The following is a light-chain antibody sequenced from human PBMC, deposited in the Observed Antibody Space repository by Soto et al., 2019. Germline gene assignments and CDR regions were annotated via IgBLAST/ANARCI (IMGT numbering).Light chain of an antibody. J-gene: IGLJ2*01. CDR3: SSYKRSTTLV. V-gene: IGLV2-14*03. Sequence: QSVLTQPASVSGSPGQAITISCIGSSSDVGGYNYVSWYQQYPGKAPKLMIFDVSYRPSGVSNRSSGSKSGNTASLTISGLQAEDEADYYCSSYKRSTTLVFGGGTKLTVL. CDR1: SSDVGGYNY. CDR2: DVS.